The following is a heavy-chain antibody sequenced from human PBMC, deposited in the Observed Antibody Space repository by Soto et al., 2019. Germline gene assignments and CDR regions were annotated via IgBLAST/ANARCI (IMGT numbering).Heavy chain of an antibody. CDR3: ARDPHPEYSSSNYYGMDV. V-gene: IGHV6-1*01. CDR2: TYYRSKWYN. J-gene: IGHJ6*02. CDR1: GDSVSSNSSA. D-gene: IGHD6-6*01. Sequence: SQTLSLPCAISGDSVSSNSSACNFIRQSPSRGVEWLGRTYYRSKWYNDYAVSVKSRITIKPDTSKNQFSLQLNSVTPEDTAVYYCARDPHPEYSSSNYYGMDVWGQGTTVTVSS.